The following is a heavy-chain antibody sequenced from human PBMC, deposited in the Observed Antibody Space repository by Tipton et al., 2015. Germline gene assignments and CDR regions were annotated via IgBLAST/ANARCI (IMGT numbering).Heavy chain of an antibody. D-gene: IGHD2-15*01. J-gene: IGHJ4*02. V-gene: IGHV3-7*01. Sequence: SLRLSCAASRFTFSTYWMTWVRQAPGKGLEWVATIKPDGTEKYYVDSVKGRFTISRDNAKNSLYLQRNGLRAEDTALYYCTRELLPGARDYWGLGTLVTVSS. CDR2: IKPDGTEK. CDR3: TRELLPGARDY. CDR1: RFTFSTYW.